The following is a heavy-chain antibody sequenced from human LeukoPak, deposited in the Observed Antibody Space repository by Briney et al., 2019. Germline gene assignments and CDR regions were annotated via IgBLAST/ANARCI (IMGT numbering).Heavy chain of an antibody. J-gene: IGHJ6*02. CDR3: ARGPFTMIVARIRLYYGMDV. CDR1: GGSFSGYY. V-gene: IGHV4-34*01. Sequence: RPSETLSLTCAVYGGSFSGYYWSWIRQPPGKGLEWIGEINHSGSTNYNPSLKSRVTISVDTSKNQFSLKLSSVTAADTAVYYCARGPFTMIVARIRLYYGMDVWGQGTTVTVSS. CDR2: INHSGST. D-gene: IGHD3-22*01.